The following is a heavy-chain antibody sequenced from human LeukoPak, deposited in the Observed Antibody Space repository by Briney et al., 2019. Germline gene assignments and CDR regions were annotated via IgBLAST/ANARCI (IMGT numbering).Heavy chain of an antibody. CDR1: GFTFGSYS. D-gene: IGHD5-18*01. CDR3: ARGQRGYSYHFDY. Sequence: GGSLRLSCAASGFTFGSYSMNWVRQAPGKGLEWVSSISSSSSYIYYADSVKGRFTISRDNAKNSLYLQMNSLRAEDTAVYYCARGQRGYSYHFDYWGQGTLVTVSS. CDR2: ISSSSSYI. J-gene: IGHJ4*02. V-gene: IGHV3-21*01.